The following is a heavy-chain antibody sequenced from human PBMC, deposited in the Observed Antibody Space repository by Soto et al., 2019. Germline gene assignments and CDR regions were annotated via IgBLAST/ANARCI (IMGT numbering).Heavy chain of an antibody. CDR3: ARDVSGPTNYFDP. CDR2: AYDSGTT. Sequence: SETLSLTCTVSGASIATGDYYWSWLRQPPGKGWEGIGYAYDSGTTNYNPILKRPCTLSLDKAKTQFSLKTNSVTAAATDEYYVARDVSGPTNYFDPWGQGTLVTVSS. V-gene: IGHV4-61*08. CDR1: GASIATGDYY. D-gene: IGHD1-26*01. J-gene: IGHJ5*02.